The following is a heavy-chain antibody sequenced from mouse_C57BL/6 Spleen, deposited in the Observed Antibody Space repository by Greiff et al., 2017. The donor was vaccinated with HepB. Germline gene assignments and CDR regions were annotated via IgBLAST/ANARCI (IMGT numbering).Heavy chain of an antibody. V-gene: IGHV1-64*01. D-gene: IGHD2-1*01. J-gene: IGHJ4*01. CDR3: ARKLYGTHYYAMDY. CDR2: IHPNSGST. Sequence: VQLQQPGAELVKPGASVKLSCKASGYTFTSYWMHWVKQRPGQGLEWIGMIHPNSGSTNYNEKFKSKGTLTVDKSSSTAYMQLSSLTSEDSAVYYCARKLYGTHYYAMDYWGQGTSVTVSS. CDR1: GYTFTSYW.